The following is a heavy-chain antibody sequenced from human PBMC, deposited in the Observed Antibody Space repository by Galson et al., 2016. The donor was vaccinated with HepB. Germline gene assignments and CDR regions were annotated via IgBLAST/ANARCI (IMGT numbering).Heavy chain of an antibody. CDR2: ISYDGSNK. CDR1: GFTFTSYA. CDR3: ARDFSRRAQRGGMDV. D-gene: IGHD2/OR15-2a*01. Sequence: SLRLSCAASGFTFTSYAMHWVRQAPGKGLEWVAVISYDGSNKYYADSVKGRFTISRDNSKNTLYLQMNSLRAEDTAVYYCARDFSRRAQRGGMDVWGKGTTVTVSS. J-gene: IGHJ6*04. V-gene: IGHV3-30-3*01.